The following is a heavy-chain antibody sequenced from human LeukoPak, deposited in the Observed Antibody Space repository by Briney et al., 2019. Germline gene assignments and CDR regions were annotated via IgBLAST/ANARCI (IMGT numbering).Heavy chain of an antibody. Sequence: GASVKVSCKASGYTFTGYYMHWVRQAPGQGLEWMGWINPNSGGTNYAQKFQGRVTMTRDTSISTAYMELSRLRSDDTAVYYCARDRANTAMVTNYYFGYWGQGTLVTVSS. D-gene: IGHD5-18*01. CDR2: INPNSGGT. V-gene: IGHV1-2*02. CDR3: ARDRANTAMVTNYYFGY. CDR1: GYTFTGYY. J-gene: IGHJ4*02.